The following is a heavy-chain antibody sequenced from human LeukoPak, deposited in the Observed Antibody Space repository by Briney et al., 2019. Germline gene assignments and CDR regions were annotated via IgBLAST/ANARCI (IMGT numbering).Heavy chain of an antibody. CDR2: INPSGGST. Sequence: ASLKVSCKASGYTFTSYYMHWVRQAPRQRVEWMGIINPSGGSTSYAQKFQGRVTMTRDTSTSTVYMELSSLRSEDTAVYYCAGVAVEHSAVWFGEYGSPLNYWGQGTLVTVSS. CDR1: GYTFTSYY. D-gene: IGHD3-10*01. CDR3: AGVAVEHSAVWFGEYGSPLNY. V-gene: IGHV1-46*01. J-gene: IGHJ4*02.